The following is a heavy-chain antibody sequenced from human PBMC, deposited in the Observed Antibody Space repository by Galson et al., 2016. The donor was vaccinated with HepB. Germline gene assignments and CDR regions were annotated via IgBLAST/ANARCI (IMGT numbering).Heavy chain of an antibody. CDR3: ARASRIEPYTSGWYFFDS. D-gene: IGHD6-19*01. V-gene: IGHV4-39*06. Sequence: ETLSLTCTVSGDSVTNSPFHWAWIRQPAGKGLEWIGTISYSGSAYYNSSLKSRLAISIDPSNNQFPLMLSSVTAADTAMYFCARASRIEPYTSGWYFFDSWGQGILVTVSS. J-gene: IGHJ4*02. CDR1: GDSVTNSPFH. CDR2: ISYSGSA.